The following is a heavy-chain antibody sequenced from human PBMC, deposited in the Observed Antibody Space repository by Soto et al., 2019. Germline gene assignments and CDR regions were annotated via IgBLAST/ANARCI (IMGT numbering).Heavy chain of an antibody. J-gene: IGHJ5*02. V-gene: IGHV1-69*13. CDR3: ARDPVNPKFTYQNNWFDP. D-gene: IGHD2-2*01. CDR2: IIPIFGTA. Sequence: GASVKVSCKASGGTFSSYAISWVRQAPGQGLEWMGGIIPIFGTANYAQKFQGRVTITADESTSTAYMELSSLRSEDTAVFYCARDPVNPKFTYQNNWFDPWGQGTLVTVSS. CDR1: GGTFSSYA.